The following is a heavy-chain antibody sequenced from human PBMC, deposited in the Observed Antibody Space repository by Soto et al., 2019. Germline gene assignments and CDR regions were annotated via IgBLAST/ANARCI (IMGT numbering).Heavy chain of an antibody. Sequence: SLTCTVSVGSISRAGFFWSLIRQHPGKGLDWTGYIYYSGSAYYNPSLKSRVTLSLDTSKNKFSLKLTSMTAADTPVYSCALVNRRRLATYTYYNGMEVWGQGTRVMVAS. CDR1: VGSISRAGFF. J-gene: IGHJ6*01. CDR3: ALVNRRRLATYTYYNGMEV. CDR2: IYYSGSA. V-gene: IGHV4-31*03. D-gene: IGHD1-20*01.